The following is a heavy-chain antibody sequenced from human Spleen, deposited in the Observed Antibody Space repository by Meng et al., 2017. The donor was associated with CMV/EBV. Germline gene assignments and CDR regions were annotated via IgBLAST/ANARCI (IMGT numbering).Heavy chain of an antibody. CDR1: GFTFSDYY. D-gene: IGHD2-2*02. Sequence: GGSLRLSCAASGFTFSDYYMSWIRQAPGKGLEWVSYISSSGSTIYYADSVKGRFTISRDNAKNSLYLQMNSLRAEDTAVYYCARSLLYCSSTSCYIYWGQGTLVTVSS. V-gene: IGHV3-11*04. J-gene: IGHJ4*02. CDR2: ISSSGSTI. CDR3: ARSLLYCSSTSCYIY.